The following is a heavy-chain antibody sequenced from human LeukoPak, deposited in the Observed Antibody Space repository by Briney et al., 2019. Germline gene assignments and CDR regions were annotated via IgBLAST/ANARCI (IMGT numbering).Heavy chain of an antibody. D-gene: IGHD2-2*03. J-gene: IGHJ4*02. CDR1: GFTSSDYG. CDR2: LSPHANYE. CDR3: ARDWIDRSLDY. V-gene: IGHV3-33*01. Sequence: GGSLRLSCAASGFTSSDYGIHWVRQAPGKGLEWVAVLSPHANYEYYADSVQGRFAVSRDDSKNTVYLQMNSLRDEETAVYYCARDWIDRSLDYWGLGTLVTVSS.